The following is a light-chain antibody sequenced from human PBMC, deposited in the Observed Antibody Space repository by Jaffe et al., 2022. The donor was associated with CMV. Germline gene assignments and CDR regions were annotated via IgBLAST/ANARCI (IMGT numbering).Light chain of an antibody. Sequence: QSVLTQPPSASGTPGQRVAISCSGSSSNVGSNIVNWYQQLPGTAPKLVIYGNDQRPSGVPARFSGSKSGTSASLAISGLQSEDEADYYCAAWDDSLRGRVFGTGTRVTVL. CDR1: SSNVGSNI. CDR3: AAWDDSLRGRV. V-gene: IGLV1-44*01. CDR2: GND. J-gene: IGLJ1*01.